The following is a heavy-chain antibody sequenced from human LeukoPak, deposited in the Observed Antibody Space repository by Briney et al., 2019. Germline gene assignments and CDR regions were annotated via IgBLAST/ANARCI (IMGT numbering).Heavy chain of an antibody. CDR3: ARALAAAVIN. V-gene: IGHV4-34*01. CDR1: GGSFSGHF. J-gene: IGHJ1*01. D-gene: IGHD6-13*01. CDR2: ITHRGSI. Sequence: SETLSLTCGVFGGSFSGHFYSWIRQSPGKGLVWIGEITHRGSINYNPSLKSRAAMSVDTSKNHFSLKLTSVTAADNGVYYCARALAAAVINWGQGTLVTVSS.